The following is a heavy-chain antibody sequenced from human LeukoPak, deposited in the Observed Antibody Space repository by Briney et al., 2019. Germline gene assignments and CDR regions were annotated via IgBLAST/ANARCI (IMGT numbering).Heavy chain of an antibody. D-gene: IGHD3-3*01. CDR2: ISVNNGNT. CDR1: GYTFTSYG. V-gene: IGHV1-18*01. J-gene: IGHJ4*02. Sequence: EASVKVSCKASGYTFTSYGISWVRQAPGQGLEWMGWISVNNGNTHYAQKFQGRVTMTTDTSTSTAYMEVRSLRSDDTAVYYCQRITIFGVIIDFDYWGQGSLVTVSS. CDR3: QRITIFGVIIDFDY.